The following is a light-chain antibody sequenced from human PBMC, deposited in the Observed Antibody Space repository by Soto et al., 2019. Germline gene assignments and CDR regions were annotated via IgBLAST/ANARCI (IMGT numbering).Light chain of an antibody. CDR2: GNS. CDR3: QSYDSSLSGFYV. V-gene: IGLV1-40*01. J-gene: IGLJ1*01. Sequence: QSVLTQPPSVSGAPGQRVTISCTGSSSNVGAGYDVHWYQQLPGTAPKLLIYGNSNRPSGVPDRFPGSKSGTSASPAITGLQAEDEADYYCQSYDSSLSGFYVFGTGTKVTVL. CDR1: SSNVGAGYD.